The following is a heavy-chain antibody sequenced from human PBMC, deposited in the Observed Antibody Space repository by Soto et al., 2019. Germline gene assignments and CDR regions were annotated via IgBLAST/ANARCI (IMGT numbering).Heavy chain of an antibody. Sequence: SETLSLTCDVSGYAISSGFYWAWIRQPPGKRLEWIGNIYFTGTTSYNPSLKTRVTMSVDTSKNQFSLRLSSVTAADTAVFYCARVRRIGISVSPGDSWGQGTQVAVSS. V-gene: IGHV4-38-2*01. J-gene: IGHJ4*02. D-gene: IGHD2-15*01. CDR1: GYAISSGFY. CDR2: IYFTGTT. CDR3: ARVRRIGISVSPGDS.